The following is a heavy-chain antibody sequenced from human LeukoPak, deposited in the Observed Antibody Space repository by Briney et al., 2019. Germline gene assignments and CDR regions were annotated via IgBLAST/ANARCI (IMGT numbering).Heavy chain of an antibody. CDR1: GFTFSSYG. J-gene: IGHJ3*02. CDR2: IWYDGSNK. D-gene: IGHD6-13*01. V-gene: IGHV3-33*01. CDR3: ARSSSWFDAFDI. Sequence: GRSLRLSCAASGFTFSSYGMPWVRQAPGKGLEWVAVIWYDGSNKYYADSVKGRFTISRDNSKNTLYLQMNSLRAEDTAVYYCARSSSWFDAFDIWGQGTMVTVSS.